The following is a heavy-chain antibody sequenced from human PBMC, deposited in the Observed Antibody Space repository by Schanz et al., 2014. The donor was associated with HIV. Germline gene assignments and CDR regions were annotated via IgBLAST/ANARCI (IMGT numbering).Heavy chain of an antibody. Sequence: QVQLVQSGAEVKKPGSSVKVSCKASGGTFSTYSISWVRQAPGQGLEWMGGIIPIFGTRNYAHKFQGRVTMTADESTSTAYMELSSLRSEDTAVYYCARSRYGDYPYYFDYWGQGTLVTVSS. D-gene: IGHD4-17*01. CDR1: GGTFSTYS. CDR2: IIPIFGTR. CDR3: ARSRYGDYPYYFDY. J-gene: IGHJ4*02. V-gene: IGHV1-69*01.